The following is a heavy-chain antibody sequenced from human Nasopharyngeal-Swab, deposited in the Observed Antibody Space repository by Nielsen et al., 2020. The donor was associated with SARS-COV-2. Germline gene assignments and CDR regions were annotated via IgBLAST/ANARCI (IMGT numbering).Heavy chain of an antibody. CDR2: INHSGST. D-gene: IGHD6-13*01. J-gene: IGHJ4*02. V-gene: IGHV4-34*01. CDR1: GFTFSSYW. CDR3: ARGRSSGWFHYYFDY. Sequence: GSLRLSCAASGFTFSSYWMSWVRQAPGKGLEWIGEINHSGSTNYNPSLKSRVTISVDTSKNQLSLKLSSVTAADTTLYYCARGRSSGWFHYYFDYWGQGTLVTVSS.